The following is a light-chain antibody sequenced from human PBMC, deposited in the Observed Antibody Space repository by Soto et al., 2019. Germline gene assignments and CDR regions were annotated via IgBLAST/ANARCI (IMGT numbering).Light chain of an antibody. V-gene: IGKV1-5*03. CDR3: KQYNSYLWT. J-gene: IGKJ1*01. Sequence: DIQMTQSPSTLSASVGDRVTITCRASQSISSWLAWYQQKPGKAPKLLIYKASSLESGVPSRFSGSGSGTRLSLTIRSLQPDDFATYYCKQYNSYLWTFGQGTKVDI. CDR2: KAS. CDR1: QSISSW.